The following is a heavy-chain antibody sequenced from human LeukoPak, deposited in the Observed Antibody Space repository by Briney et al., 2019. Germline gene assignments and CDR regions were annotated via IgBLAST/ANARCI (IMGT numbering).Heavy chain of an antibody. V-gene: IGHV4-59*01. CDR3: ARERTSIAARPDKNYYYHGMDV. CDR1: GGSISSYY. J-gene: IGHJ6*02. D-gene: IGHD6-6*01. CDR2: IYYSGST. Sequence: SETLSLTCTVSGGSISSYYWSWIRQPPGEGLEWIGYIYYSGSTNYNASLKSRVTISVDTSKNQVSLKLRSVTAADTAVYYCARERTSIAARPDKNYYYHGMDVWGQGTTVTVSS.